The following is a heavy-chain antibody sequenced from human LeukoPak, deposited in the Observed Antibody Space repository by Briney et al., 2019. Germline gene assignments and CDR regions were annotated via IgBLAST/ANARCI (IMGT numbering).Heavy chain of an antibody. CDR3: AKGDRNRVYYFDY. V-gene: IGHV3-30*18. J-gene: IGHJ4*02. CDR2: ISYDGSNK. CDR1: GFTFSSYG. D-gene: IGHD1-14*01. Sequence: QTGGSLRLSCAASGFTFSSYGMHWVRQAPGKGLEWVAVISYDGSNKYYADSVKGRFTISRDNSKNTLYLQMNSLRAEDTAVYYCAKGDRNRVYYFDYWGQGTLVTVSS.